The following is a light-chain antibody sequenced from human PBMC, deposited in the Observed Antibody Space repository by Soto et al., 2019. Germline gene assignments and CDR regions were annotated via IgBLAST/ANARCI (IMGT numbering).Light chain of an antibody. CDR3: CSSADSSVWV. CDR2: DVS. Sequence: QSALTQPRSVSGSPGQSVIISCTGTSSDVGGYKYVSWYQQHPGKAPKLVIYDVSERPSGVPDRFSGPKSGNTASLSISGLQDEGESDYHCCSSADSSVWVFGGGAKLTVL. J-gene: IGLJ3*02. CDR1: SSDVGGYKY. V-gene: IGLV2-11*01.